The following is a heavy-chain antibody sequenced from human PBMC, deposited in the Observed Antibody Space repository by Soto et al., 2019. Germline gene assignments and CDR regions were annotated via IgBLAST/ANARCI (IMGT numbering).Heavy chain of an antibody. J-gene: IGHJ4*02. V-gene: IGHV3-30*03. Sequence: GGSLRLSCAGSGFTFSTYNMHWVRQAPGKGLEWVAFILYDGSNKYYADSVKGRFTISRDNSDNTLYLQMNNLRAEDTAVYYCARPALLVSTFDYWGQGTLVTVPS. CDR3: ARPALLVSTFDY. D-gene: IGHD5-12*01. CDR2: ILYDGSNK. CDR1: GFTFSTYN.